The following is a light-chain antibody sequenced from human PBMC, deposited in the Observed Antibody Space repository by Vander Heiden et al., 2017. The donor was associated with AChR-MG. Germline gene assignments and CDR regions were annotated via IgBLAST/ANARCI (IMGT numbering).Light chain of an antibody. CDR1: SLSSYY. J-gene: IGLJ2*01. CDR2: GKN. CDR3: NSRDSSGNHVV. Sequence: SSELTQAPALSVALGQTVRITCQGASLSSYYASWYQQKPGQAPVLVIYGKNNRPSGIPDRFSGSSSGNTASLTITGAQAEDEADYYCNSRDSSGNHVVFGGGTKLTVL. V-gene: IGLV3-19*01.